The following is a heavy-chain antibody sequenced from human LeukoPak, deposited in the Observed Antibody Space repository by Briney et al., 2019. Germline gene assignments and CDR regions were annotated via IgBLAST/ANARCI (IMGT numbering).Heavy chain of an antibody. CDR1: GGTFSSYA. J-gene: IGHJ3*02. Sequence: ASVKVSCKASGGTFSSYAISWVRQAPGQGLEWMGGIIPIFGTANYAQKFQGRVTITADESTSTAYMELSSLRSEDTAVYYCARYQSSSYAFDIWGQGTMVTVSS. CDR3: ARYQSSSYAFDI. D-gene: IGHD2-2*01. CDR2: IIPIFGTA. V-gene: IGHV1-69*13.